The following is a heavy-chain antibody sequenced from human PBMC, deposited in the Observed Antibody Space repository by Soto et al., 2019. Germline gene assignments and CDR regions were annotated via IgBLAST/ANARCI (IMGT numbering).Heavy chain of an antibody. V-gene: IGHV3-64D*08. CDR3: VKDLPTTVTTRTSGNLDY. CDR1: GFTLSGYA. J-gene: IGHJ4*02. CDR2: ISSNGVGT. D-gene: IGHD4-17*01. Sequence: GGSLRLSCAASGFTLSGYAMDWVRQAPGKGLEYVSGISSNGVGTYYANSVQGRFTISRDNSKNTLYLQMSSLRAEDTAVYYCVKDLPTTVTTRTSGNLDYWGQGTLVTVSS.